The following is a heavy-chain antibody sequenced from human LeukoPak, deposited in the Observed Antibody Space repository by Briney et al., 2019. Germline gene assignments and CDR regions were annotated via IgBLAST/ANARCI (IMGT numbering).Heavy chain of an antibody. CDR2: IYPGDSDT. CDR1: GYSFTSYW. CDR3: ARHRIAVAGYDAFDI. Sequence: GESLKISCKGSGYSFTSYWIGWVRQMPGKGLECMGIIYPGDSDTRYSPSFQGQVTISADKSISTAYLQWSSLKASDTAMYYCARHRIAVAGYDAFDIWGQGTMVTVSS. V-gene: IGHV5-51*01. D-gene: IGHD6-19*01. J-gene: IGHJ3*02.